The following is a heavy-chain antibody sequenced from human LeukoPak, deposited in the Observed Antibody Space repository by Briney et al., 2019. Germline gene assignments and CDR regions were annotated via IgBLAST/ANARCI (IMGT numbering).Heavy chain of an antibody. CDR1: GVSISTHY. J-gene: IGHJ4*02. Sequence: SETLSLTCNVSGVSISTHYWSWIRQSPGKGLEWIGFIYHSGTTNYNPSLKSRVTISIDTSKNEFSLKLTSVTAADTAVYFCAREANYYGSGSYFEGTFDYWGQGSLVTVSS. CDR3: AREANYYGSGSYFEGTFDY. CDR2: IYHSGTT. V-gene: IGHV4-59*11. D-gene: IGHD3-10*01.